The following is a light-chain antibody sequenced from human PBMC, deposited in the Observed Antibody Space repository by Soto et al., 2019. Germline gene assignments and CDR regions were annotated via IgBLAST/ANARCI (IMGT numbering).Light chain of an antibody. Sequence: EIVLTQSPGTLSLSPGERATLSCGASQSVTSNYLAWYQQKPGQAPRLLIFGASIRVTGIPDRFIGSGSGTDFTLTISRLEPEEFAVYYCQHYVTSLTTFGQGTKLEVK. J-gene: IGKJ1*01. CDR3: QHYVTSLTT. V-gene: IGKV3-20*01. CDR2: GAS. CDR1: QSVTSNY.